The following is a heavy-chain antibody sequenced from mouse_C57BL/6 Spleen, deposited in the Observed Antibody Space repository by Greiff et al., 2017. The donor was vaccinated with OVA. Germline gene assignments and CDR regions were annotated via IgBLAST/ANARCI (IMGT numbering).Heavy chain of an antibody. Sequence: VQLKESGGGLVLHGCSLSLSCAASGFTFTDYYMSWVRQPPGKALEWLGFIRNKANGYTTEYSASVKGRFTISRDNSQSILYLQMNALRAEDSATYYCARYITTVDWYFDVWGTGTTVTVSS. D-gene: IGHD1-1*01. V-gene: IGHV7-3*01. J-gene: IGHJ1*03. CDR2: IRNKANGYTT. CDR3: ARYITTVDWYFDV. CDR1: GFTFTDYY.